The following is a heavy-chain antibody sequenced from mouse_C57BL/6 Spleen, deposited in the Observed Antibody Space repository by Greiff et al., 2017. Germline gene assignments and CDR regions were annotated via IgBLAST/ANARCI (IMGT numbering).Heavy chain of an antibody. V-gene: IGHV3-6*01. Sequence: EVQVVESGPGLVKPSQSLSLTCSVTGYSITSGYYWNWIRQFPGNKLEWMGYISYDGSNNYNPSLKNRISITRDTSKNQFFLKLNSVTTEDTATYYCARRGYDGAWFAYWVQGTLVTVSA. CDR2: ISYDGSN. D-gene: IGHD2-2*01. CDR1: GYSITSGYY. J-gene: IGHJ3*01. CDR3: ARRGYDGAWFAY.